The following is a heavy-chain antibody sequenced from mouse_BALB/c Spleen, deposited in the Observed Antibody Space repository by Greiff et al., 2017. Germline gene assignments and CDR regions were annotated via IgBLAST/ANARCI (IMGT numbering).Heavy chain of an antibody. Sequence: QVQLQQSGAELMKPGASVKISCKATGYTFSSYWIEWVKQRPGHGLEWIGVILPGSGSTNYNEKFKGKATFTADTSSNTAYMQLSSLTSEDSAVYYCARGGLAYYFDYWGQGTTLTVSS. V-gene: IGHV1-9*01. D-gene: IGHD2-10*02. CDR2: ILPGSGST. CDR1: GYTFSSYW. CDR3: ARGGLAYYFDY. J-gene: IGHJ2*01.